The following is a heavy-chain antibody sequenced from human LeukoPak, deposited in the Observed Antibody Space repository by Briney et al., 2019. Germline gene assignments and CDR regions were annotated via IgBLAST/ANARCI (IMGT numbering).Heavy chain of an antibody. Sequence: GGSLRLSCAASGFTFSSYAMSWVRQAPGKGLEWVSTISGSGVSTYYADSVKGRFTISRDNSKNTLYLQMNSLRAEDTAVYYCAKNYGSGSYYNELYFQHWGRAPWSPSPQ. CDR1: GFTFSSYA. D-gene: IGHD3-10*01. J-gene: IGHJ1*01. CDR3: AKNYGSGSYYNELYFQH. CDR2: ISGSGVST. V-gene: IGHV3-23*01.